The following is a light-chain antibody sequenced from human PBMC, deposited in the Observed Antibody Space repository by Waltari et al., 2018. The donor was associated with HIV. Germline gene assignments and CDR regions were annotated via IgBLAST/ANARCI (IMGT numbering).Light chain of an antibody. J-gene: IGLJ2*01. CDR3: SSYTSSSSVV. CDR2: DVS. Sequence: QSALTQPASVSGSPGQSITISCTGNRSDLGGYNYVSWYQQHPGKAPKLMIYDVSNRPSGVSNRFSGSKSGNTASLTISGLQAEDEADYYCSSYTSSSSVVFGGGTKLTVL. V-gene: IGLV2-14*01. CDR1: RSDLGGYNY.